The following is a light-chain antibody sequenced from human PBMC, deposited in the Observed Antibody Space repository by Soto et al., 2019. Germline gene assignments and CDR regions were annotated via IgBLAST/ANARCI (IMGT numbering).Light chain of an antibody. J-gene: IGLJ1*01. CDR3: CSYAGDKTYV. Sequence: QSALTQPASVSGSPGQSITISCTVTGSDVRTYNLVSWYQQHLGKVPKLIIYEASKRPSGVSNRFSGSQPGNTASLTVSGLQAEDEADYYCCSYAGDKTYVFGSGTKVTVL. CDR2: EAS. CDR1: GSDVRTYNL. V-gene: IGLV2-23*01.